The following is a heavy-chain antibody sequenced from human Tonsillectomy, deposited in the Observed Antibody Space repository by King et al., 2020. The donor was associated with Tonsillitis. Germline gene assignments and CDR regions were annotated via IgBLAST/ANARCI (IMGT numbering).Heavy chain of an antibody. CDR1: GFTFSSYA. D-gene: IGHD5-12*01. CDR2: ISGSGGST. CDR3: AKDYGYSGYDPPDAFDI. J-gene: IGHJ3*02. Sequence: VQLVESGGGLVQPGGSLRLSCAASGFTFSSYAMSWVRQAPGKGLEWVSAISGSGGSTYYADSVKGRFTISRDNSKNTLYLQMNSLRAEDTAVYYCAKDYGYSGYDPPDAFDIWGQGTMVTVSS. V-gene: IGHV3-23*04.